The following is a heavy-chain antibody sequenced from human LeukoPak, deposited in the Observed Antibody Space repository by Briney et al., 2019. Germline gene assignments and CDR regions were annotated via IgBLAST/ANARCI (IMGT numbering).Heavy chain of an antibody. Sequence: GGSLRLSCAASGFTFSTYSMNWVRQAPGKGLEWVSVVSASGSYTHYSDSLKGRFTVFRDNAKNSLYLQMNSLRVEDTAVYYCARDRGYYYYYGMDVWGQGTTVTVSS. CDR1: GFTFSTYS. D-gene: IGHD5-12*01. J-gene: IGHJ6*02. CDR2: VSASGSYT. CDR3: ARDRGYYYYYGMDV. V-gene: IGHV3-21*01.